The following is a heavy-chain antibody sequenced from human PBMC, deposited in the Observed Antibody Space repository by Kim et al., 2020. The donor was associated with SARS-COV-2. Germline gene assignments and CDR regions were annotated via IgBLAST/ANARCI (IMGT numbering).Heavy chain of an antibody. V-gene: IGHV4-34*01. J-gene: IGHJ4*02. CDR3: ARIRYCSGGSCSNPFDY. Sequence: LKRRVTISVDTSKNQFSLKLSSVTAADTAVYYCARIRYCSGGSCSNPFDYWGQGTLVTVSS. D-gene: IGHD2-15*01.